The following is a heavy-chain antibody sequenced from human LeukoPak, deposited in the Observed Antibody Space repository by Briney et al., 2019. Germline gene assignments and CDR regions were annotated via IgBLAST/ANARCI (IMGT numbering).Heavy chain of an antibody. CDR1: GGSISGYF. D-gene: IGHD1-1*01. J-gene: IGHJ3*02. Sequence: SDTLSLTCTVSGGSISGYFWHWIRQPAGKGLEWIGRVHISETTIYNPSLKSRVTMSVDTSNNHFSLNLSSVTAADTAVYYCASFTTMFDAFDIWGQGTMVTVSS. V-gene: IGHV4-4*07. CDR2: VHISETT. CDR3: ASFTTMFDAFDI.